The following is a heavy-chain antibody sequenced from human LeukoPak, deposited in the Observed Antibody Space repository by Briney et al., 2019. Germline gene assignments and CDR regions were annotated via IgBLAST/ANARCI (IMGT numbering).Heavy chain of an antibody. CDR3: ARRKAQGGLDY. J-gene: IGHJ4*02. CDR2: IYYSGST. Sequence: PSETLSLTCTVSGDSISTYYWSWIRQPPGKGLEWIGYIYYSGSTNYNPSLKSRVTISVDTSKNQFSLKLSSVTAADSAVYYCARRKAQGGLDYWGQGTLVTVSS. CDR1: GDSISTYY. V-gene: IGHV4-59*01. D-gene: IGHD3-16*01.